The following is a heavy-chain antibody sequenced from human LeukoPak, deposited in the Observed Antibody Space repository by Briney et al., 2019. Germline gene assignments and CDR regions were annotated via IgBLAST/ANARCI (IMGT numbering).Heavy chain of an antibody. CDR3: ASSLTGGTTFWFDP. V-gene: IGHV4-39*02. D-gene: IGHD1-7*01. J-gene: IGHJ5*02. Sequence: PSETLSLTCTVSGGSISGSHYFWGWIRQPPGKALEWIGTIHYSGSTYYNPSLKSRLTISVDTSKNHFSLQLSSVTATDTAVYFCASSLTGGTTFWFDPWGQGTLVTVSS. CDR2: IHYSGST. CDR1: GGSISGSHYF.